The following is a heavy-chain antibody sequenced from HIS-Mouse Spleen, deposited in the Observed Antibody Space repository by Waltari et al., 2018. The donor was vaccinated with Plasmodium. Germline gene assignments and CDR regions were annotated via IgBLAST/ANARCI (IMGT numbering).Heavy chain of an antibody. CDR1: GFTLRGYG. V-gene: IGHV3-30*18. CDR2: ISYDGSNK. J-gene: IGHJ4*02. CDR3: AKEVLGYYDFWSRPDY. D-gene: IGHD3-3*01. Sequence: QVPLVESGGGVFQPGRSLRLSWAASGFTLRGYGLPWVRQGPGKGREWVAVISYDGSNKYYADSVKGRFTISRDNSKNTLYLQMNSLRAEDTAVYYCAKEVLGYYDFWSRPDYWGQGTLVTVSS.